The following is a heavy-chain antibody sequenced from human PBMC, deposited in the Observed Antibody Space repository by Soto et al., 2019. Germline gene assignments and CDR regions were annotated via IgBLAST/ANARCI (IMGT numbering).Heavy chain of an antibody. V-gene: IGHV1-18*01. D-gene: IGHD5-18*01. CDR3: ARALRGYSYGQFDY. CDR2: ISAYNGNT. CDR1: GYTFTSYG. J-gene: IGHJ4*02. Sequence: ASVKVSCKASGYTFTSYGISWVRQAPGQGLEWMGWISAYNGNTNYAQKLQGRVTMTTDTSTSTAYMELRSLRSDDTAVYYCARALRGYSYGQFDYWGQGTLVTVSS.